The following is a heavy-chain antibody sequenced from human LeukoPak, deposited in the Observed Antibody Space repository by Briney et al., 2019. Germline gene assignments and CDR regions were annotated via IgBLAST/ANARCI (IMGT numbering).Heavy chain of an antibody. CDR3: ARTVWYYDILTGLGYYAPFDY. CDR1: GGSISSSSYY. D-gene: IGHD3-9*01. Sequence: PSETLSLTCTVSGGSISSSSYYWGWIRQPPGKGLEWIGSIYYSGSTYYNPSLKSRVTISVDTSKNQFSLKLSSVTAADTAVYYCARTVWYYDILTGLGYYAPFDYWGQGTLVTVSS. J-gene: IGHJ4*02. CDR2: IYYSGST. V-gene: IGHV4-39*07.